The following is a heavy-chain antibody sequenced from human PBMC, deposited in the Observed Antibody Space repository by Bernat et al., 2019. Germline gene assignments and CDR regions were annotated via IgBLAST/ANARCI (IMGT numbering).Heavy chain of an antibody. J-gene: IGHJ4*02. CDR3: ARGIDGLGAPDY. Sequence: EVKLVGSGGGLVQPGGSLRLSCAASGFTFSAYSMNWVRQAPGKGLEWVSYISSWSSNIYYADSVKGRFTISRDNAKNSLYLQMNSLRVEDSAVYYCARGIDGLGAPDYWGQGTLVTVSS. V-gene: IGHV3-48*01. CDR1: GFTFSAYS. D-gene: IGHD3-16*01. CDR2: ISSWSSNI.